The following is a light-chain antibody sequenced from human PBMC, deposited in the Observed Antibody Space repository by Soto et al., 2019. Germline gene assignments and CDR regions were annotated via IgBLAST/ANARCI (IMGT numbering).Light chain of an antibody. V-gene: IGKV1-33*01. J-gene: IGKJ4*01. Sequence: DIQMTQSPSSLSASVGDRATITCQASQDISNYLNWYQQKPGKAPKLLIYDASNLETGVPSRFSGSGSGTDFTFTTSSLQPEDIATYYCQQYDNLSLTFGGGTKVDIK. CDR2: DAS. CDR3: QQYDNLSLT. CDR1: QDISNY.